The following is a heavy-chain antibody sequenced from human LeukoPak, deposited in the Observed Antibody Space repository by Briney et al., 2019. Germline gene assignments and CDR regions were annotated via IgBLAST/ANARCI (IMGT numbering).Heavy chain of an antibody. CDR2: ISGSGGST. D-gene: IGHD5-18*01. CDR1: GFTFSSYA. V-gene: IGHV3-23*01. Sequence: GGSLRLSCAASGFTFSSYAMSWVRQAPGKGLEWVSAISGSGGSTYYADSVKGRFTISRDNSKNTLYLQMNSLRAEDTAVYYCASGYSYGLNAFDIWGQGTMVTVSS. CDR3: ASGYSYGLNAFDI. J-gene: IGHJ3*02.